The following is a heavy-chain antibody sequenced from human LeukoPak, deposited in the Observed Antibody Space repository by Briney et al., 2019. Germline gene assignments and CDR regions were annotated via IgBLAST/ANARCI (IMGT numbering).Heavy chain of an antibody. V-gene: IGHV3-21*01. D-gene: IGHD1-26*01. CDR3: ASKVGATTDFYYYGMDV. CDR2: ISGSSIYI. Sequence: GGSLRLSCAASGFTFSNYTVNWVRQAPGKGLGWVSSISGSSIYIYYADSVKGRFTISRDNAKNSLYLQIDSLRAEDTAVYYCASKVGATTDFYYYGMDVWGQGTTVTVSS. CDR1: GFTFSNYT. J-gene: IGHJ6*02.